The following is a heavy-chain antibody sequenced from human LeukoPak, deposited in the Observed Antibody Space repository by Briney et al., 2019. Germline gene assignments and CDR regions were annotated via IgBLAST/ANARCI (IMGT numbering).Heavy chain of an antibody. V-gene: IGHV4-61*02. CDR3: ARRPIVGATKLKRYYYYYMDV. Sequence: PSETLSLTCAVSGGSISSGSYYWSWIRQPAGKGLEWIGRIYTSGSTNYNPSLKSRVTISVDTSKNQFSLKLSSVTAADTAVYYCARRPIVGATKLKRYYYYYMDVWGKGTTVTISS. CDR2: IYTSGST. D-gene: IGHD1-26*01. J-gene: IGHJ6*03. CDR1: GGSISSGSYY.